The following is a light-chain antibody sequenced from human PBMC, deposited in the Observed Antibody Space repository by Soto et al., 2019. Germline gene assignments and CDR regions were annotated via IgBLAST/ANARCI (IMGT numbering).Light chain of an antibody. CDR2: DIS. CDR3: QQYNNWPIT. V-gene: IGKV3D-15*01. CDR1: QSVSSN. J-gene: IGKJ5*01. Sequence: ETVMTQSPATLSVSPGERATLSCRASQSVSSNLAWYQQKPGQPPRLLIYDISTRATGIPTRFSGSGSGTEFTLTISSLQSEDFAVYYCQQYNNWPITFGQGTRLEIK.